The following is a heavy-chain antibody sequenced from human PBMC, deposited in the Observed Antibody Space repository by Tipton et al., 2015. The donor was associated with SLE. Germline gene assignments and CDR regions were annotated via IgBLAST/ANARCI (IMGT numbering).Heavy chain of an antibody. J-gene: IGHJ6*03. CDR3: ARGSRDSIYYYYYMDV. D-gene: IGHD2-15*01. V-gene: IGHV4-31*03. Sequence: TLSLTCNISGASISGGAYYWTWIRQHPGKGLEWIGYIYYGGSTFYNPSLKSRLTLSLDTSEKQFSLKLSSVTAADTAVYYCARGSRDSIYYYYYMDVWGKGTTATVSS. CDR2: IYYGGST. CDR1: GASISGGAYY.